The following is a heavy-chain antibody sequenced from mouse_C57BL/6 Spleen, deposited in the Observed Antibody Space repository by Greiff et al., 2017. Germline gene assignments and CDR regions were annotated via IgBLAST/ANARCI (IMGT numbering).Heavy chain of an antibody. CDR3: ARGGLRPYWYFDD. CDR1: GYAFSSYW. J-gene: IGHJ1*03. CDR2: IYPGDGDT. D-gene: IGHD2-4*01. V-gene: IGHV1-80*01. Sequence: QVQLKESGAELVKPGASVKISCKASGYAFSSYWMNWVKQRPGKGLEWIGQIYPGDGDTNYNGKFKGKATLTADKSSSTAYMQLSSLTSEDSAVYFCARGGLRPYWYFDDWGTGTTVTVSS.